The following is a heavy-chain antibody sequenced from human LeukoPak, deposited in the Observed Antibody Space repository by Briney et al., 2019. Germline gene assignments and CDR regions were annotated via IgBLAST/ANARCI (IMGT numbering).Heavy chain of an antibody. Sequence: SETLSLTCTVSGGSISSYYWSWIRQPPGKGLEWIGYIYYSGSTHYNPSLKSRVTISVDTSKNQFSLKLSSVTAADTAVYYCARPLSLGYCSGGSCYGRGAWFDRWGQGTLVTVSS. CDR1: GGSISSYY. J-gene: IGHJ5*02. CDR2: IYYSGST. D-gene: IGHD2-15*01. V-gene: IGHV4-59*08. CDR3: ARPLSLGYCSGGSCYGRGAWFDR.